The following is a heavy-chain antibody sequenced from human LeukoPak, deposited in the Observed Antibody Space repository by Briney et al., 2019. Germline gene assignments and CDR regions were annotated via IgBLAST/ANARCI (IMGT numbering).Heavy chain of an antibody. D-gene: IGHD3-22*01. J-gene: IGHJ2*01. CDR3: ARGVSYYDSSGYYLPYWYSDL. Sequence: GGSLRLSCAASGFTVSSNYMSWVRQAPGKGLEWVSVIYSGGSTYYADSVKGRFTISRDNSKNTLYLQMNSLRAEDTAVYYCARGVSYYDSSGYYLPYWYSDLWGRGTLVTVSS. V-gene: IGHV3-53*01. CDR1: GFTVSSNY. CDR2: IYSGGST.